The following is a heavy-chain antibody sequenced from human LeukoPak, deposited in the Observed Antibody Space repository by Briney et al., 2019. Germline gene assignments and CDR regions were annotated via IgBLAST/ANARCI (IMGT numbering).Heavy chain of an antibody. J-gene: IGHJ6*03. CDR2: ISAYNGNT. CDR3: ARDVGGQYCSSTSCLFYYYYMDV. CDR1: GYTFTSYG. Sequence: ASVKVSCKASGYTFTSYGISWVRQAPGQGLEWMGWISAYNGNTNYAQKLQGRVTMTTDTSTSTAYMELRSLRSDDTAVYYCARDVGGQYCSSTSCLFYYYYMDVWGKGTTVTVSS. V-gene: IGHV1-18*01. D-gene: IGHD2-2*01.